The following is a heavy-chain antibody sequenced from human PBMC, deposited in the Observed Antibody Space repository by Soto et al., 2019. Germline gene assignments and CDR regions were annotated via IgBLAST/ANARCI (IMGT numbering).Heavy chain of an antibody. V-gene: IGHV3-33*01. CDR3: AIDGVWSSSGYYYYGAFDI. CDR2: IWYDGSNK. CDR1: GFTFSSYG. Sequence: PGGSLRLSCAASGFTFSSYGMHWVRQAPGKGLEWVAVIWYDGSNKYYADSVKGRFTISRDNSKNTLYLQMNSLRAEDTAVYYCAIDGVWSSSGYYYYGAFDIWGQGTMVTVSS. J-gene: IGHJ3*02. D-gene: IGHD3-22*01.